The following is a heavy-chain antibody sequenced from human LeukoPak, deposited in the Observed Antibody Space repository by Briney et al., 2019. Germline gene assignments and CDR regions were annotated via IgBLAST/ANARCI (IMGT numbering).Heavy chain of an antibody. Sequence: SETLFLTCTVSGGSISSSSYYWGWIRQPPGKGLEWIGSIYYSGSTYYNPSLKSRVTISVDTSKNQFSLKLSSVTAADTAVYYCARLVAVARDNSEVVWYFDLWGRGTLVTVSS. V-gene: IGHV4-39*01. CDR1: GGSISSSSYY. J-gene: IGHJ2*01. D-gene: IGHD6-19*01. CDR2: IYYSGST. CDR3: ARLVAVARDNSEVVWYFDL.